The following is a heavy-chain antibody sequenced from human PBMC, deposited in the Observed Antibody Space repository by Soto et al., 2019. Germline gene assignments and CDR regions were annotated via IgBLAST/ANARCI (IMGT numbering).Heavy chain of an antibody. CDR2: IDPSDSYT. CDR1: GYSFTSYW. D-gene: IGHD2-2*01. Sequence: GESLKISCKGSGYSFTSYWISWVRQMPGKGLEWMGRIDPSDSYTNYSPSFQGHVTISADKSISTAYLQWSSLKASDTAMYYCAAPKQLSMGYYYGMGVWGQGTTVTVSS. CDR3: AAPKQLSMGYYYGMGV. J-gene: IGHJ6*02. V-gene: IGHV5-10-1*01.